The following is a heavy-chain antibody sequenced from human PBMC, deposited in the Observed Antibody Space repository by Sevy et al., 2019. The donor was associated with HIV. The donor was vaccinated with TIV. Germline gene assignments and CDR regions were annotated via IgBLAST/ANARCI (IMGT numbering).Heavy chain of an antibody. CDR2: SYYRSTWHK. J-gene: IGHJ4*02. CDR3: ARAVAGVYYFDY. D-gene: IGHD6-19*01. CDR1: GESVSRNGAA. V-gene: IGHV6-1*01. Sequence: KQSQTLSLTCVISGESVSRNGAAWNWIGQSPSRGLEWLGRSYYRSTWHKDYAISVKSRLTITPDTSKNQFFLQLNSVTPEDTAMYYCARAVAGVYYFDYWGQGTLVTVSS.